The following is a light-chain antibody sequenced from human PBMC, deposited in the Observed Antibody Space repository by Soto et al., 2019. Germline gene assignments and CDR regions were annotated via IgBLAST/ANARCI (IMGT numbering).Light chain of an antibody. CDR1: QSVSSS. CDR3: QQYNNWPPFT. V-gene: IGKV3-15*01. Sequence: EIVMTQSPATLSVSPGERVTLSCRASQSVSSSLAWYQQKPGQAPMLLLYGASTKATGIPARFSGSGSGTEFTLTISSLQSEDFAVYYCQQYNNWPPFTFGPGTKVDIK. CDR2: GAS. J-gene: IGKJ3*01.